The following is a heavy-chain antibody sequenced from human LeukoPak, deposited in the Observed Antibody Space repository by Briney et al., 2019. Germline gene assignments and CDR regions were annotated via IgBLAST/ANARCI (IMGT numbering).Heavy chain of an antibody. CDR1: GHTFTSYY. CDR2: INPSGGST. CDR3: ARGRQADYDYVWGSYRQFDY. Sequence: ASVKVSCKASGHTFTSYYMHWVRQAPGQGLEWMGIINPSGGSTSYAQKFQGRVTMTRDMSTSTVYMELSSLRSEDTAVYYCARGRQADYDYVWGSYRQFDYWGQGTLVTVSS. V-gene: IGHV1-46*01. D-gene: IGHD3-16*02. J-gene: IGHJ4*02.